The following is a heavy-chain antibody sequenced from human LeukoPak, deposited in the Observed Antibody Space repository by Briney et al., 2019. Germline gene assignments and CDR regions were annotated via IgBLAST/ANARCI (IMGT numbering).Heavy chain of an antibody. Sequence: GESLKISCKGSGYSFTSYWIGWVRQMPGKGLEWMGIIYPGDSDTRYSPSFQGQVTISADKSTSTAYLQWSSLKASDTAVYYCATFGSGSHDAFDIWGQGTMVTVSS. V-gene: IGHV5-51*01. CDR2: IYPGDSDT. D-gene: IGHD3-10*01. CDR1: GYSFTSYW. CDR3: ATFGSGSHDAFDI. J-gene: IGHJ3*02.